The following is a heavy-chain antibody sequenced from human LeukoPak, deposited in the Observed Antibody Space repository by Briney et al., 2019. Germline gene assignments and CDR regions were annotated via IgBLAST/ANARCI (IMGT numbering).Heavy chain of an antibody. Sequence: PGRSLRLSCAASGFTVITNDMTWVSQAPGKGLEWVSVLYSDGNTKYADSVQGRFTISRDNSKNTLYLEMNSLSPDDTAVYYCARGVEPLAANTLAYWGQATLVTVSS. CDR1: GFTVITND. D-gene: IGHD1-14*01. J-gene: IGHJ4*02. CDR2: LYSDGNT. V-gene: IGHV3-53*01. CDR3: ARGVEPLAANTLAY.